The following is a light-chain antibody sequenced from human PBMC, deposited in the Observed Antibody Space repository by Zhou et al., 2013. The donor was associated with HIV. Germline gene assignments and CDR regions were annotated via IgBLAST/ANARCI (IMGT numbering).Light chain of an antibody. Sequence: VMTQSPATLSVSPGDRATLSCRASHNISTNLAWYQQKSGQAPRVLIYAASTRATDTPARFSGSGSGTEFTLVISSLKPEDFAVYYCQQYSNWPMYTFGQGTKL. J-gene: IGKJ2*01. V-gene: IGKV3-15*01. CDR3: QQYSNWPMYT. CDR2: AAS. CDR1: HNISTN.